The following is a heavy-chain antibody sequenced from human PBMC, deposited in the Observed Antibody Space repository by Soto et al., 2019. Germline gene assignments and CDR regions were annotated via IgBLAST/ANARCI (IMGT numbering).Heavy chain of an antibody. CDR3: TKVFEY. V-gene: IGHV3-74*01. CDR2: IDGVGAGT. CDR1: GFTFTNYW. J-gene: IGHJ4*02. Sequence: HPGGSLRLSCAASGFTFTNYWMHWVRQVPGKGLVWVSRIDGVGAGTSYSDSVRGRFTISRDNAENMLYLQMNSLRDEDTAVYYCTKVFEYWGQGTLVTVYS.